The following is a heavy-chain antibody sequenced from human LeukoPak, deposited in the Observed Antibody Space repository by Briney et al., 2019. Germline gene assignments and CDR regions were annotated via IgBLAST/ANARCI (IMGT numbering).Heavy chain of an antibody. D-gene: IGHD3-16*01. Sequence: SETLSRTCTVSGGSISTYYWSWIRQPPGKGLEWIGYIYYSGKTNYNPSLKSRVTISIDTSKNQFSLKLNSVTAADTAVYYCARGRLRLDVWGQGTTVTVSS. CDR3: ARGRLRLDV. CDR1: GGSISTYY. CDR2: IYYSGKT. V-gene: IGHV4-59*01. J-gene: IGHJ6*02.